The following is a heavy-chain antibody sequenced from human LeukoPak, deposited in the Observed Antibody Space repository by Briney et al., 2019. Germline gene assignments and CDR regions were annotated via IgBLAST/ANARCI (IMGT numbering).Heavy chain of an antibody. V-gene: IGHV3-9*01. CDR1: GFTFYDYA. CDR3: AKDIDSSNWYYFDY. J-gene: IGHJ4*02. D-gene: IGHD6-13*01. Sequence: GGSLRLSCAASGFTFYDYAMHWVRPAPGKGVELVSGISWNSGSIGYAHSVKGRFTISRDNAKNSLYLQMNSLRAEDTALYYCAKDIDSSNWYYFDYWGQGTLVTVSS. CDR2: ISWNSGSI.